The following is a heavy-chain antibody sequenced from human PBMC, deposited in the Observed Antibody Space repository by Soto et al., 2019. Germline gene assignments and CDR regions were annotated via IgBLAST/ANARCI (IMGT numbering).Heavy chain of an antibody. Sequence: EVQLVESGGGLVKPGGSLRLSCAASGFTFSSYSMNWVRQAPGKGLEWVSSISSSSSYIYYADSVKGRFTISRDNAKNSLYLQMNSLRAEDTAVYYFASRRSRYVDYFDYWGQGTLVTVSS. V-gene: IGHV3-21*01. CDR2: ISSSSSYI. CDR3: ASRRSRYVDYFDY. J-gene: IGHJ4*02. D-gene: IGHD2-15*01. CDR1: GFTFSSYS.